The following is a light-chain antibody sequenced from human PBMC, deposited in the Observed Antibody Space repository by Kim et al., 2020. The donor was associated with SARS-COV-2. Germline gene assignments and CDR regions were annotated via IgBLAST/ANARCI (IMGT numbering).Light chain of an antibody. V-gene: IGKV1-27*01. Sequence: ASMGDRVTVTCRASQDIYNYLAWYQQKPGKVPKLLIYAASALQSEVPSRFSGSGFGTDFTLTISSLQPEDVAIYYCQKYDSAPLTFGGGTKVDIK. J-gene: IGKJ4*01. CDR1: QDIYNY. CDR3: QKYDSAPLT. CDR2: AAS.